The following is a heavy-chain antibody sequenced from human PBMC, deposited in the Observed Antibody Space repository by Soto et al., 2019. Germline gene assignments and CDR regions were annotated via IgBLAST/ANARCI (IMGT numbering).Heavy chain of an antibody. D-gene: IGHD5-12*01. Sequence: PXESLTISCKGSGYSFTSYWISLVRQMPGKGLEWMGGIDPSDSYTNYSPSFQGHVTISADKSISTAYLQWSSLKASDTAMYYCARHDVEMATIVIWGQGTMVTV. CDR2: IDPSDSYT. CDR1: GYSFTSYW. CDR3: ARHDVEMATIVI. J-gene: IGHJ3*02. V-gene: IGHV5-10-1*01.